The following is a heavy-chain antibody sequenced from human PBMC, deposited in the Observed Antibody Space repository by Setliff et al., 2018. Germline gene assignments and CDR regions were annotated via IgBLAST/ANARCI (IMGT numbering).Heavy chain of an antibody. Sequence: SLRLSCVASGYTFSSYAIHWVRQAPGKGLEWVALISWGGTKTSYADSVRGRFTISRDGSKSTLYLDMSSLRSEDTAVYYCAKVLDTTGYYYFDFWGQGTQVTVSS. J-gene: IGHJ4*02. CDR1: GYTFSSYA. CDR2: ISWGGTKT. D-gene: IGHD3-22*01. V-gene: IGHV3-30*18. CDR3: AKVLDTTGYYYFDF.